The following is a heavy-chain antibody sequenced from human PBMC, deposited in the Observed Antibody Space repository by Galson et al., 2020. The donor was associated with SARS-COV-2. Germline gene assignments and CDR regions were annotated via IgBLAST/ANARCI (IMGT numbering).Heavy chain of an antibody. Sequence: GESLKISCAASGFTFSSYAMSWVRQAPGKGLEWVSAISGSGGSTYYADSVKGRFTISRDNSKNTLYLQMNSLRAEDTAVYYCAKGVQLALNWFDPWGQGTLVTVSS. CDR2: ISGSGGST. CDR1: GFTFSSYA. J-gene: IGHJ5*02. CDR3: AKGVQLALNWFDP. D-gene: IGHD5-18*01. V-gene: IGHV3-23*01.